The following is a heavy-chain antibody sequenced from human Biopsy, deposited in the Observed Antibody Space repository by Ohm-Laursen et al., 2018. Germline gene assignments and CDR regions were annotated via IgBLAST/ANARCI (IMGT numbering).Heavy chain of an antibody. CDR2: ISETSSHI. J-gene: IGHJ6*02. D-gene: IGHD6-6*01. V-gene: IGHV3-21*01. CDR3: ARDSSRRAREGGMDA. CDR1: GFSVSSYD. Sequence: GSLRLSYAAAGFSVSSYDMNWVRQAPGKGLEWISYISETSSHIYDADSVRGRFTVARDIAKNSLYLQLNSLRVEDTAVYYCARDSSRRAREGGMDAWGQGTTVTVSS.